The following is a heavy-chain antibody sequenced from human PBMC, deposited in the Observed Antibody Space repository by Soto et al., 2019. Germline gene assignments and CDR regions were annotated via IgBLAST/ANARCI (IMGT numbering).Heavy chain of an antibody. CDR3: ARVSXGWWYFDY. CDR2: IYHSGST. Sequence: SETLSLTCAVSGGSISSGGYSWSWIRQPPGKGLEWIGYIYHSGSTYYNPSLKSRVTISVNTSKNQFSLKLTSVAAADTAVYYCARVSXGWWYFDYWGQGTLVTV. J-gene: IGHJ4*02. D-gene: IGHD6-19*01. CDR1: GGSISSGGYS. V-gene: IGHV4-30-2*01.